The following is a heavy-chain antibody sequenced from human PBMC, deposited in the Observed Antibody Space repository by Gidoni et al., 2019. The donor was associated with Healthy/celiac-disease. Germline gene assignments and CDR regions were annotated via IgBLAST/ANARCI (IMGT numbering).Heavy chain of an antibody. V-gene: IGHV4-34*01. D-gene: IGHD1-26*01. CDR1: GGSFSGYY. CDR2: INHSGST. CDR3: ARGRSSRVFDY. Sequence: QLQLQQWGAGLFKPSETLSLTCAVYGGSFSGYYWSWIRQPPGKGLEWIGEINHSGSTNYNPSLKSRVTISVDTSKNQFSLKLSSVTAADTAVYYCARGRSSRVFDYWGQGTLVTVSS. J-gene: IGHJ4*02.